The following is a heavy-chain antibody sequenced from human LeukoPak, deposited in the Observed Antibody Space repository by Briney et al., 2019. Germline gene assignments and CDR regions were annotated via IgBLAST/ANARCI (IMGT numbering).Heavy chain of an antibody. CDR2: IYIITNT. CDR3: ARYNGSYSD. Sequence: SGTLSLTCTVSGGSISTYYWTWIRQPAGKGLEWIGRIYIITNTNDSPSLKSRVTMSVDPSKNQFSLKLSSVTAADTAVYYCARYNGSYSDWGEGTLV. V-gene: IGHV4-4*07. D-gene: IGHD1-26*01. CDR1: GGSISTYY. J-gene: IGHJ4*02.